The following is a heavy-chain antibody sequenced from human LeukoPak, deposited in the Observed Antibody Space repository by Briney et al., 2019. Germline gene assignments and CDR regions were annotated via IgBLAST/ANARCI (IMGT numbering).Heavy chain of an antibody. CDR1: GGTHINYA. J-gene: IGHJ5*02. V-gene: IGHV1-69*13. Sequence: VKVSFKASGGTHINYALSWLRPATGQGLDWMRGIIPIFGTEHYAQKFQGRVTITANKSTSTGYMELSSLRSEDTAGYYCARRVPVTAPPAWFDPWGQGTLVTVYS. CDR2: IIPIFGTE. CDR3: ARRVPVTAPPAWFDP. D-gene: IGHD2-21*02.